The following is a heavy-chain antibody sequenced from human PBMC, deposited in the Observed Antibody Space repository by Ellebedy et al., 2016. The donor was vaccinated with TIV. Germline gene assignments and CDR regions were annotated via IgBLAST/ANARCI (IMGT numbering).Heavy chain of an antibody. Sequence: GGSLRLSXAVSGFTFSDYYMSWIRQAPGKGLEWVSYISSSGSTIYYADSLKGRFTISRDNAKNSLYLQMNSLRAEDTAVYYCARDSNYAVNYWGQGTLVTVSS. CDR3: ARDSNYAVNY. CDR2: ISSSGSTI. V-gene: IGHV3-11*01. D-gene: IGHD4-11*01. CDR1: GFTFSDYY. J-gene: IGHJ4*02.